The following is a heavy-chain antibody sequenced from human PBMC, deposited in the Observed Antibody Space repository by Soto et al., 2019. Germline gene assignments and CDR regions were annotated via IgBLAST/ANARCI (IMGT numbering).Heavy chain of an antibody. D-gene: IGHD1-26*01. CDR3: ARGQHWEGFYYGMDV. J-gene: IGHJ6*02. CDR2: IYYSGST. Sequence: PSETLSLTCTVSGGSISSYYWSWIRQPPGKGLEWIGYIYYSGSTNYNPSLKSRVTISVDTSKNQFSLKLSSVTAADTAVYYCARGQHWEGFYYGMDVWGQGTTVTVSS. V-gene: IGHV4-59*01. CDR1: GGSISSYY.